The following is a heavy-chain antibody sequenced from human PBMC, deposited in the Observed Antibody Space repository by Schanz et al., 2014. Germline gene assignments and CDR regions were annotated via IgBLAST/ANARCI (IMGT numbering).Heavy chain of an antibody. CDR3: ARGGYSSGWYDRDIAHFDY. J-gene: IGHJ4*02. V-gene: IGHV1-18*01. CDR1: GRTFIVYHV. D-gene: IGHD6-19*01. CDR2: ISPYNGNT. Sequence: QVQLVQSGAEVKKPGASVKVSCKASGRTFIVYHVLHWVRQAPGQGLEWMGWISPYNGNTNYAQKLQGRVTMTTDTSTSTAYMELRSLRSDDTAVYYCARGGYSSGWYDRDIAHFDYWGQGTLVIVSS.